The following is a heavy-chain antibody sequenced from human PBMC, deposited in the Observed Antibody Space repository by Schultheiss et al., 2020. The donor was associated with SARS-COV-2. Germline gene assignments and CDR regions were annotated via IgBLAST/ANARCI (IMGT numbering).Heavy chain of an antibody. D-gene: IGHD3-22*01. Sequence: SETLSLTCTVSGGSISSYYWSWIRQPPGKGLEWIGYIYYSGSTNYNPSLKSRVTISVDTSKNQFSLKLSSVTAADTAVYYCARRAKTYYYDSSKGAFDYWGQGTLVTVSS. CDR2: IYYSGST. J-gene: IGHJ4*02. V-gene: IGHV4-59*08. CDR1: GGSISSYY. CDR3: ARRAKTYYYDSSKGAFDY.